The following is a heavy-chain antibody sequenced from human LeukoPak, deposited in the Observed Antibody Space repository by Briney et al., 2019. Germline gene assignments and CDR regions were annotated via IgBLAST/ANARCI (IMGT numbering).Heavy chain of an antibody. CDR3: ARDDVYCTDGVCPTDY. Sequence: ASVNVSCKASGYTFTSYGISWVRQAPGQGLEWMGWISAYNGNTNYAQKLQGRVTMTTDTSTSTAYMELRSLRSDDTAVYYCARDDVYCTDGVCPTDYWGQGTLVTVSP. D-gene: IGHD2-8*01. CDR1: GYTFTSYG. CDR2: ISAYNGNT. V-gene: IGHV1-18*01. J-gene: IGHJ4*02.